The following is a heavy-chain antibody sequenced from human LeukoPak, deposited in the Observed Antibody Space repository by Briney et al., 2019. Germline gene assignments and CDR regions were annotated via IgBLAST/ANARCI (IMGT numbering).Heavy chain of an antibody. CDR2: IWYDGSNK. CDR3: ARDIVAHRVDN. D-gene: IGHD3-22*01. V-gene: IGHV3-33*01. J-gene: IGHJ4*02. CDR1: GFTFTNHG. Sequence: GESLKISCAASGFTFTNHGMHWVRQAPGKGLEWVAVIWYDGSNKYYADSVKGRFTISKDNSKSTLYLQMNGLRVDDTAVYYCARDIVAHRVDNWGQGTLVSVSS.